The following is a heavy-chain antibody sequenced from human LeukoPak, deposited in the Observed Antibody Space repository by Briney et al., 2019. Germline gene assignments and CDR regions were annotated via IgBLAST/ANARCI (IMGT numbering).Heavy chain of an antibody. CDR2: ISSSGSTI. D-gene: IGHD3-22*01. J-gene: IGHJ4*02. V-gene: IGHV3-11*01. CDR3: ARDWRDYYDSSGIDY. Sequence: GSLRLSCAASGFTFSDYYMSWIRQAPGKGLEWVSYISSSGSTIYYADSVKGRFTISRDNAKNSLYLQMNSLRAEDTAVYYCARDWRDYYDSSGIDYWGQGTLVTVSS. CDR1: GFTFSDYY.